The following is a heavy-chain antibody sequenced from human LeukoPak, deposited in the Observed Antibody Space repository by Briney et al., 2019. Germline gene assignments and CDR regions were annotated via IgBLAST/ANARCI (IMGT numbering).Heavy chain of an antibody. CDR1: GFSFDDLG. CDR3: ARAVCPTIKFCDSSYFLDV. V-gene: IGHV3-20*04. Sequence: GGSLRLSCAASGFSFDDLGMTWVRQVPGKGLEWVAGINWNGASTGYADSVRGRFTISRDNAKNSLYLQMNSLRAEDTALYYCARAVCPTIKFCDSSYFLDVWGKGTTVNVS. D-gene: IGHD6-6*01. J-gene: IGHJ6*03. CDR2: INWNGAST.